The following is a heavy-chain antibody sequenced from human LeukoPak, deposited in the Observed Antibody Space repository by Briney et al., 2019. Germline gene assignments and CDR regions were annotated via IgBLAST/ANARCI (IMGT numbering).Heavy chain of an antibody. D-gene: IGHD6-13*01. V-gene: IGHV4-59*08. Sequence: PSETLSLTCTVSGGSISSYYWSWIRQPPGKGLEWIGCIYYSGSTNYNPSLKSRVTISVDTSKNQFSLKLSSVTAADTAVYYCARRKAAGTLLHDYWGQGTLVTVSS. CDR1: GGSISSYY. CDR3: ARRKAAGTLLHDY. CDR2: IYYSGST. J-gene: IGHJ4*02.